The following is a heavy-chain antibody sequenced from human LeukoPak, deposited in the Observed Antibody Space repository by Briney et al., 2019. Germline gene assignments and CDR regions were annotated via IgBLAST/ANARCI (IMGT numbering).Heavy chain of an antibody. J-gene: IGHJ4*02. CDR2: IYYSGST. CDR1: GGSISSGDYY. Sequence: PSETLSLTCTVSGGSISSGDYYWSWIRQPPGKGLEWIGYIYYSGSTYYNPSLKSRVTISVDTSKNQFSLKLSSVTAADTAVYYCARVEGGMAFGYWGQGTLVTVSS. V-gene: IGHV4-30-4*01. D-gene: IGHD5-24*01. CDR3: ARVEGGMAFGY.